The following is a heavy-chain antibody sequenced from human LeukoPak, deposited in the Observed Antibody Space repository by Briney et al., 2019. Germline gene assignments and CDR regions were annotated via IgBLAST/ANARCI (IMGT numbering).Heavy chain of an antibody. J-gene: IGHJ4*02. D-gene: IGHD6-19*01. Sequence: PETLYLTCTASGGSISRYYRSWIRQPPGKGLEWMGCIYYSGSTNNNTPLKSRVTISVTTSKNQFSLKLTSVTAADTAVYYCARESKAVAGNFDYWGQGTLVTVSS. CDR1: GGSISRYY. V-gene: IGHV4-59*01. CDR2: IYYSGST. CDR3: ARESKAVAGNFDY.